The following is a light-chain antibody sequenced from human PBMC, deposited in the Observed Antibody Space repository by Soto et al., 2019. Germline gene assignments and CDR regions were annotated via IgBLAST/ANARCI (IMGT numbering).Light chain of an antibody. Sequence: EIGLTQSPGTLSLSPGERATLSCRASQSVSSNYLAWYQQKAGQAPRLLIDGSSSRATGIPDRFSGSGSGTDFTLAISRLEPEDFAVYFCQQYGSSPGLFTFGPGSKVDFK. CDR1: QSVSSNY. CDR3: QQYGSSPGLFT. J-gene: IGKJ3*01. V-gene: IGKV3-20*01. CDR2: GSS.